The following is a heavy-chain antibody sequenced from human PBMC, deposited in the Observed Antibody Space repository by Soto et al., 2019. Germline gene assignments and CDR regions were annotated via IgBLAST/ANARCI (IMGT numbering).Heavy chain of an antibody. CDR1: GGSISSGGYY. V-gene: IGHV4-31*03. CDR3: ARAHPSAFDI. J-gene: IGHJ3*02. CDR2: IYNTGGT. Sequence: QVQLQESGPGLVKPSQTLSLTCTVSGGSISSGGYYWSWIRQHPGKGLEWIGDIYNTGGTFYNPSLTSRITMSVDTSKNQISLTVRSVAAADTAVYYCARAHPSAFDIWGRGTKVTVSS.